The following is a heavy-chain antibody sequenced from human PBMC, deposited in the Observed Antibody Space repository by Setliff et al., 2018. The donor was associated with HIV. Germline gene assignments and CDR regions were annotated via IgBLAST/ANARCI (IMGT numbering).Heavy chain of an antibody. D-gene: IGHD6-13*01. CDR2: IYPEDSNI. Sequence: GESLKISCKAVDYTFTTYCIGWVRQMPGEGLEWMGIIYPEDSNIKYNPSFQNQVTISADKSISTAYLQVHNLKASDTATYYCARRDGRSMNAFEIWGPGTMVTVSS. CDR1: DYTFTTYC. CDR3: ARRDGRSMNAFEI. J-gene: IGHJ3*02. V-gene: IGHV5-51*01.